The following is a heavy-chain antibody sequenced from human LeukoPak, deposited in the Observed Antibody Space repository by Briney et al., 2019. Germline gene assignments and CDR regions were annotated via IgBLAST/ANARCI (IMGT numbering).Heavy chain of an antibody. D-gene: IGHD3-10*01. J-gene: IGHJ4*02. CDR2: IIPIFGTA. CDR3: AATMVRGVTRSY. CDR1: GGTFSSYA. Sequence: GASVKVSCKASGGTFSSYAISWVRQAPGQGLEWMGGIIPIFGTANYAQKFQGRVTITADESTSTAYMELSSLRSEDTAVYYCAATMVRGVTRSYWGQGTLVTVSS. V-gene: IGHV1-69*13.